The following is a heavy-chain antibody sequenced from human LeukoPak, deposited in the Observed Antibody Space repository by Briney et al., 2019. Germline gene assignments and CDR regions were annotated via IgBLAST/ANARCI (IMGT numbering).Heavy chain of an antibody. CDR2: ISAYNGNT. V-gene: IGHV1-18*01. CDR3: ASHSSSWYAEQNWFDP. Sequence: ASVKVSCKASGYTFTSYGSSWVRQAPGQGLEWMGWISAYNGNTNYAQKLQGRVTMTTDTSTSTAYMELRSLRPDDTAVYYCASHSSSWYAEQNWFDPWGQGTLVTVSS. CDR1: GYTFTSYG. J-gene: IGHJ5*02. D-gene: IGHD6-13*01.